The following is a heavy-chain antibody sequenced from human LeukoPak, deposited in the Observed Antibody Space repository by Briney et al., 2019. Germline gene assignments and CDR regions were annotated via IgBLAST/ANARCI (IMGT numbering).Heavy chain of an antibody. D-gene: IGHD3-22*01. J-gene: IGHJ4*02. V-gene: IGHV6-1*01. CDR1: GDSVSSNSAA. Sequence: SQTLSLTCAISGDSVSSNSAAWNWIRQSPSRGLEWLGRTYYRSKWTNEYAISVKSRMSINPDTSKNQFSLQLNSVTPEDTAVYYCARFYYGTPDYWGQGALVTVSS. CDR2: TYYRSKWTN. CDR3: ARFYYGTPDY.